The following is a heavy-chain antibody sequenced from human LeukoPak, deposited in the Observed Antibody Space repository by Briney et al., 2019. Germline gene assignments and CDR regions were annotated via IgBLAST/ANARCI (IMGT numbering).Heavy chain of an antibody. CDR1: GYIFTDFC. V-gene: IGHV5-51*01. CDR2: NYPGGSDT. J-gene: IGHJ4*02. CDR3: SRRNLGGWRYSDY. D-gene: IGHD6-19*01. Sequence: ESLQISCKGSGYIFTDFCIVWVRQMPGKGLDGMVNNYPGGSDTKYNPSFQGQVTLIFNKSISTSNLQQSNLLSSDAATVYYSRRNLGGWRYSDYWGQGNLVTVSS.